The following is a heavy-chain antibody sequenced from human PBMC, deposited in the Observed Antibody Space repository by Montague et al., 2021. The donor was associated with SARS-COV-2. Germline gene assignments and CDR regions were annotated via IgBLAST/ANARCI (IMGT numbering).Heavy chain of an antibody. Sequence: SETLSLTCTVSGDSISSGMKYWGWIRQPPGKGLEWIGIIFYSGVTYYSPSLKSRVTISVDTSRNQFSLKVSSVTAADTAVYYCATTGGPTTVAGPFDYWGQGTPVTVSS. CDR1: GDSISSGMKY. J-gene: IGHJ4*02. CDR2: IFYSGVT. D-gene: IGHD6-19*01. CDR3: ATTGGPTTVAGPFDY. V-gene: IGHV4-39*01.